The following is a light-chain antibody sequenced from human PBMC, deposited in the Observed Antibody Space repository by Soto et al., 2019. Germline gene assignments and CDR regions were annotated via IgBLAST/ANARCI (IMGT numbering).Light chain of an antibody. Sequence: DMQMTQFPSTLSASVGDRVTITCRASQTISSWLAWYQQKPGKAPKLLMYKASSLESGVPSRFSGSGSGTEFTLTISSLQPEDFATYYCQQYNSYSYTFGQGTKLEIK. CDR1: QTISSW. J-gene: IGKJ2*01. V-gene: IGKV1-5*03. CDR3: QQYNSYSYT. CDR2: KAS.